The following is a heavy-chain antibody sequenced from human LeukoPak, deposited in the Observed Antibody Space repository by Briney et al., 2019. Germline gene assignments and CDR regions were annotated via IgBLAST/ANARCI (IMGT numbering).Heavy chain of an antibody. D-gene: IGHD3-10*02. CDR3: ARVWSFMSIRSMDV. CDR1: GFTFSHYE. V-gene: IGHV3-48*03. Sequence: PGGSLRLSCAASGFTFSHYEMNWVRQAPGKGLEWVSYISSSGSIISYADSVKGRFTISRDNAKKSLYLQMNSLRAEDTAVYYCARVWSFMSIRSMDVWGKGTTVTVSS. J-gene: IGHJ6*03. CDR2: ISSSGSII.